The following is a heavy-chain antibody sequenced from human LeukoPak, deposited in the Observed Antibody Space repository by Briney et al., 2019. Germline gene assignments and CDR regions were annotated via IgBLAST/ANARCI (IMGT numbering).Heavy chain of an antibody. J-gene: IGHJ6*02. CDR3: AGLELELLGVNGMDV. V-gene: IGHV4-34*01. CDR2: INHSGST. CDR1: GGSFSGYY. Sequence: SETLSLTCAVYGGSFSGYYWSWIRQSPGKGLEWIGEINHSGSTNYNPSLKSRVTISADTSKNQFSLSLSSVTAADTAVYYCAGLELELLGVNGMDVWGQGTTVTVSS. D-gene: IGHD1-7*01.